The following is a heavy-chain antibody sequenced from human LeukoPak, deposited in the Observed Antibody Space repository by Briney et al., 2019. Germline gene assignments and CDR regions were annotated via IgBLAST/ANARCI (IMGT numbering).Heavy chain of an antibody. D-gene: IGHD6-6*01. V-gene: IGHV4-39*01. CDR3: ARHDSSLDSSIAARPLFGYYYYYMDV. J-gene: IGHJ6*03. CDR2: IYYSGST. Sequence: PSQTLSLTCTVSGGSISSGGYYWGWIRQPPGKGPEWIGSIYYSGSTYYNPSLKSRVTISVDTSKNQFSLKLSSVTAADTAVYYCARHDSSLDSSIAARPLFGYYYYYMDVWGKGTTVTVSS. CDR1: GGSISSGGYY.